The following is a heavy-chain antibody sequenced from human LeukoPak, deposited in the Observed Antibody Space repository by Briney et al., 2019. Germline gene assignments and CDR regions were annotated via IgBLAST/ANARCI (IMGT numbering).Heavy chain of an antibody. CDR1: GGSITSYY. Sequence: SETLSLTCIVSGGSITSYYWSWIRQPPGRGLEWIGRIYTSGTTKYNPSLKSRVTISVDTSKNQFSLRLSSVTAADTAVYYCARGRGPDYDYYYMDVWGKGTTVTVSS. V-gene: IGHV4-4*07. CDR2: IYTSGTT. J-gene: IGHJ6*03. CDR3: ARGRGPDYDYYYMDV.